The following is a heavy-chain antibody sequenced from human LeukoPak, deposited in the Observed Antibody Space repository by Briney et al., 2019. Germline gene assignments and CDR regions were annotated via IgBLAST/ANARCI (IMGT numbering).Heavy chain of an antibody. D-gene: IGHD3-10*01. CDR2: FNAGNGYS. CDR3: ATDPPLRGVN. J-gene: IGHJ4*02. CDR1: GYIVNSRA. V-gene: IGHV1-3*01. Sequence: PWASVKISCKASGYIVNSRALHWVRQAPGQSLEWMGWFNAGNGYSQYSQKLQDRLTITRDTPASTVYMELSSLTSEDTAVYYCATDPPLRGVNWGQGTLVTVSS.